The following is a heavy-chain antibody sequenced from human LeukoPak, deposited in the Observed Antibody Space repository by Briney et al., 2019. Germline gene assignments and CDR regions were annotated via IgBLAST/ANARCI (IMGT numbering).Heavy chain of an antibody. D-gene: IGHD6-19*01. Sequence: PGGSLRLSCAASGFTFSSYSMNWVRQAPGKGLEWASSISSSSSYIYYADSVKGRFTISRDNAKNSLYLQMNSLRAEDTAVYYCAPLPYSSGPNWFDPWGQGTLVTVSS. CDR1: GFTFSSYS. J-gene: IGHJ5*02. V-gene: IGHV3-21*01. CDR2: ISSSSSYI. CDR3: APLPYSSGPNWFDP.